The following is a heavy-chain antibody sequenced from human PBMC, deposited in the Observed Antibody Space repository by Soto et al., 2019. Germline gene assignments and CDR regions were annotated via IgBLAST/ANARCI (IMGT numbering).Heavy chain of an antibody. D-gene: IGHD3-10*01. Sequence: EVQLLESGGGLVQPGGSLRLSCAASGFTFSSYAMSWVRQAPGKGLERVSVISGSGGSTYYVDSVKGRFTISRDNSKNTLYLQMNSLRAEDTAVYYCAKRGSGSYYDYWGQGTLVTVSS. CDR2: ISGSGGST. CDR1: GFTFSSYA. CDR3: AKRGSGSYYDY. J-gene: IGHJ4*02. V-gene: IGHV3-23*01.